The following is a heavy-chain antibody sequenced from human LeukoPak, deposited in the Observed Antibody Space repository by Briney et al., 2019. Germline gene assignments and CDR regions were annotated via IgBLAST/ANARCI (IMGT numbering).Heavy chain of an antibody. J-gene: IGHJ5*02. CDR1: GFTFSTYD. CDR2: IRYDGNSE. CDR3: AKDLTYTSQGGSVS. Sequence: GGSLRLSCTASGFTFSTYDMHWVRQAPGKGLQWVTFIRYDGNSESYADSVKGRFIISRDNSKNTLYLQMNSLRAEDTALYFCAKDLTYTSQGGSVSWGQGTLVIVSS. V-gene: IGHV3-30*02. D-gene: IGHD3-16*01.